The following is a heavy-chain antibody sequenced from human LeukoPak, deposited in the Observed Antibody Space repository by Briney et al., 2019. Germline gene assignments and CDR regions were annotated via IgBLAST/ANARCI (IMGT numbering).Heavy chain of an antibody. J-gene: IGHJ6*03. CDR3: AKVRFGSSSGLGFYYFMDV. Sequence: ASVKVSCKVSGYTLTELSMHWVRQAPGKGLEWMGGFDPEDGETIYAQKFQGRVTMTEDTSTDTAYMELSSLRPEDTGLYYCAKVRFGSSSGLGFYYFMDVWGIGTTVTVSS. CDR1: GYTLTELS. CDR2: FDPEDGET. V-gene: IGHV1-24*01. D-gene: IGHD6-6*01.